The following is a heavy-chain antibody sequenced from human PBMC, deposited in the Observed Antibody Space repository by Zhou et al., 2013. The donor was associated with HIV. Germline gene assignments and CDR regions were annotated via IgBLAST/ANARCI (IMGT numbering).Heavy chain of an antibody. D-gene: IGHD6-19*01. J-gene: IGHJ2*01. Sequence: QVHLVQSGPEVRKPGSSVKVSCEVSGHTFSSDVINWVRQARGQGLEWMGGVKPLISLAHYSPKFQDRVRITVDESTSTAYMELSSLRSEDTAVYYCAREPLSRRIAVAGTAWAFDLWGRGTLVTVSS. CDR1: GHTFSSDV. CDR2: VKPLISLA. V-gene: IGHV1-69*12. CDR3: AREPLSRRIAVAGTAWAFDL.